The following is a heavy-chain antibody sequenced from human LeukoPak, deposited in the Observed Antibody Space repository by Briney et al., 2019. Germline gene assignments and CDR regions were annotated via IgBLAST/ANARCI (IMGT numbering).Heavy chain of an antibody. V-gene: IGHV3-30*03. CDR1: GFTFSSYS. CDR2: ISFDASNK. J-gene: IGHJ4*02. Sequence: GGSLRLSCAASGFTFSSYSVNWVRQAPGKGLEWVAVISFDASNKYYADSVKGRFTISRDNSKNTLYLQMNSLRAEDAAVYYCATEGSFDYWGQGTLVTVSS. CDR3: ATEGSFDY.